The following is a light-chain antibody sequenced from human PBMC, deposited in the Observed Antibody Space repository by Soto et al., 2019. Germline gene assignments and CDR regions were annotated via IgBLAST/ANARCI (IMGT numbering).Light chain of an antibody. V-gene: IGKV3-20*01. Sequence: EVVLTQSPGTLSLSPGERATRSCRASQSVSSRLAWYQQKSGQAPRLLISGASSRATGIPDRFSGSGSGTDFTLIISRLEPEDFALYYCQHYGGPPITFGQGTRLEIK. CDR1: QSVSSR. CDR3: QHYGGPPIT. J-gene: IGKJ5*01. CDR2: GAS.